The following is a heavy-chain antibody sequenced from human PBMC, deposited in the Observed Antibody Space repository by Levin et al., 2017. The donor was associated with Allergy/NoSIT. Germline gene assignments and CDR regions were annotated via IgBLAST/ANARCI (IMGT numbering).Heavy chain of an antibody. CDR3: ARDLGQHWLSLDR. V-gene: IGHV1-3*01. Sequence: GASVKVSCKASGYTFSNYAMHWVRQAPGQRPEWMGWINAGNGNIKYSEKFQDRLTFTRDTSASAIYMELSSLRSADTAVYYCARDLGQHWLSLDRWGQGTLVTVSS. CDR2: INAGNGNI. CDR1: GYTFSNYA. D-gene: IGHD6-19*01. J-gene: IGHJ5*02.